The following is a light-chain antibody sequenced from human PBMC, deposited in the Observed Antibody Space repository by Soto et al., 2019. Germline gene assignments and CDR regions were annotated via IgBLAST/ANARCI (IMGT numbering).Light chain of an antibody. Sequence: DIPMTQSPSTLSASVGDRVTITCRARHSINRWVAWYQQRPGKAPKLLIHRASTLEGGVPSGFSGSGSWTEITLTISTLQPDDFAAYDCLQYNVYPFTCGGGTKVDIK. CDR3: LQYNVYPFT. V-gene: IGKV1-5*03. J-gene: IGKJ4*01. CDR1: HSINRW. CDR2: RAS.